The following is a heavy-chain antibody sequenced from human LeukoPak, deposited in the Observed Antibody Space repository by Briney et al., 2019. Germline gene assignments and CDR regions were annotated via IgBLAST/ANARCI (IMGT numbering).Heavy chain of an antibody. V-gene: IGHV1-46*01. CDR3: ARGGRGPYDILTGYSYYFDY. J-gene: IGHJ4*02. D-gene: IGHD3-9*01. CDR2: INPSGGST. CDR1: GYTFTSYY. Sequence: ASVKVSCKASGYTFTSYYMHWLRQAPGQGLEWMGIINPSGGSTSYAQKFQGRVTMTRDTSTSTVYMELSSLRSEDTAVYYCARGGRGPYDILTGYSYYFDYWGQGTLVTVSS.